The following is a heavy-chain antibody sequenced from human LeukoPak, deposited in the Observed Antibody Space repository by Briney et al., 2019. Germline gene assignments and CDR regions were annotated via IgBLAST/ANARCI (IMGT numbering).Heavy chain of an antibody. CDR2: TYYSGNT. Sequence: SETLSLTCTVSGGSLSTYYWSWIRQPPGRGLEYLGYTYYSGNTNYNPSLKSRVTISVDTSRNQFSLKLSSVTAADTAVYHCARDLGSGYFDNWGQGTLVTVSS. D-gene: IGHD3-16*01. V-gene: IGHV4-59*01. J-gene: IGHJ4*02. CDR3: ARDLGSGYFDN. CDR1: GGSLSTYY.